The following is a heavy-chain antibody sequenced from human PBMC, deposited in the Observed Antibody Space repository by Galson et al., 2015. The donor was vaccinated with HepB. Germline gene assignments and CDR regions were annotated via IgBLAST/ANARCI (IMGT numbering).Heavy chain of an antibody. V-gene: IGHV3-11*01. CDR3: ASPYCGGDCQEDDY. D-gene: IGHD2-21*01. Sequence: SLRLSCAASGFTFSDYYMSWIRQAPGKGLEWVSYISSSGSTIYYADSVKGRFTISRDNAKNSLYLQMNSLRAEDTAVYYCASPYCGGDCQEDDYWGQGTLVTVSS. J-gene: IGHJ4*02. CDR2: ISSSGSTI. CDR1: GFTFSDYY.